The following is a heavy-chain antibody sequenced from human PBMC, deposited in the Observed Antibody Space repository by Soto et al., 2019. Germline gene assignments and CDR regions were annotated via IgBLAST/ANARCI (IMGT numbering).Heavy chain of an antibody. CDR3: ASLWFGELLPHY. J-gene: IGHJ4*02. CDR2: TSHDGVT. D-gene: IGHD3-10*01. Sequence: SETLSLTCTVSGGSISSGDYYWSWIRQPPGKGLEWIGETSHDGVTNYNPSLKSRVTISVDTSKNQFSLKLSSVTAADTAVYYCASLWFGELLPHYWGQGTLVTVSS. CDR1: GGSISSGDYY. V-gene: IGHV4-39*01.